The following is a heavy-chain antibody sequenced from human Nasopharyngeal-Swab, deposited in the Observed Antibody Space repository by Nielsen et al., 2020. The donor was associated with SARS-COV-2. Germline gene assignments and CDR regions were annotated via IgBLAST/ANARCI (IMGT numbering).Heavy chain of an antibody. CDR1: GFSLSTSGMC. CDR3: ARSGDCSGGRCNDAFDI. J-gene: IGHJ3*02. V-gene: IGHV2-70*01. CDR2: IDWGDDK. Sequence: SGPTLMQPTQTLTLTCTFSGFSLSTSGMCVNWIRPPPGKALEWLALIDWGDDKYYSTSLKTRLTISKDSSKDEVVLTMTNMDPVDTATYYCARSGDCSGGRCNDAFDIWGQGTMVTVSS. D-gene: IGHD2-15*01.